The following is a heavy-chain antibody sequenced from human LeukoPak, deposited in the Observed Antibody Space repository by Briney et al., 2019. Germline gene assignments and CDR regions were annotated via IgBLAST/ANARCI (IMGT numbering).Heavy chain of an antibody. D-gene: IGHD6-19*01. CDR3: AREGVPGTTDY. V-gene: IGHV3-64*01. Sequence: PGWSVRLSCAASGFIFSAYSMHWVRQAPGKGLESVSAISDDGVRTYYANYVRGRFIISRDNSKNTLYLQMDSLRADDLAVYYCAREGVPGTTDYWGQGTLVTVSS. CDR1: GFIFSAYS. J-gene: IGHJ4*02. CDR2: ISDDGVRT.